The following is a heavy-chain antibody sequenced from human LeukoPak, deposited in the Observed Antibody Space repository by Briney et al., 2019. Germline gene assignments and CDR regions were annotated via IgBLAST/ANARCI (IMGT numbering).Heavy chain of an antibody. D-gene: IGHD3-3*01. Sequence: PSETLSLTCTVSGGSISSGGYYWSWIRQHPGKGLEWIGYIYYSGSTYYNPFLKSRVTISVDTSKNQFSLKLSSVTAADTAVYYCARDYDFLLGYYGMDVWGQGTTVTVSS. J-gene: IGHJ6*02. CDR3: ARDYDFLLGYYGMDV. V-gene: IGHV4-31*03. CDR2: IYYSGST. CDR1: GGSISSGGYY.